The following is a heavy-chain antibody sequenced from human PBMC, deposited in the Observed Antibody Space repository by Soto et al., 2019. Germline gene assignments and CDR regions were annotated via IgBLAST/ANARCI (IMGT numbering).Heavy chain of an antibody. J-gene: IGHJ3*02. V-gene: IGHV4-30-4*01. CDR2: IYYSGIT. D-gene: IGHD3-10*01. CDR1: GGSISSGDYY. Sequence: PSETLSLTCTVSGGSISSGDYYWSWIRQPPGKGLEWIGYIYYSGITYYNPSLKSRVTISVDTSKNQFSLKLSSVTAADTAVYYCARGDSWFGELFSTYPRGAFDIWGQGTMVTVS. CDR3: ARGDSWFGELFSTYPRGAFDI.